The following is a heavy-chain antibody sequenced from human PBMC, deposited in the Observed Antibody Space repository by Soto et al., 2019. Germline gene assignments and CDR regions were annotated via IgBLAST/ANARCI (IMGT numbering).Heavy chain of an antibody. V-gene: IGHV3-23*01. CDR2: INGSGTRT. J-gene: IGHJ4*02. Sequence: GALRLSCAASGFTFGSYAMSWVRQAPGKGLEWVSGINGSGTRTHDADSVKGRFTISRDNSKNTLYLQMNSLRAEDTAVYYCATGGAATLWGQGTLVTVSS. CDR1: GFTFGSYA. CDR3: ATGGAATL. D-gene: IGHD6-13*01.